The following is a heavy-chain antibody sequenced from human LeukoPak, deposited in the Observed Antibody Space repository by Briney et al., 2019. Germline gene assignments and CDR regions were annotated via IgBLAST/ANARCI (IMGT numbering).Heavy chain of an antibody. J-gene: IGHJ5*02. CDR1: GYTFIRYY. CDR2: INPSGGST. V-gene: IGHV1-46*01. Sequence: AAVKVSCKASGYTFIRYYMHWVRQAPGQGLEWMGIINPSGGSTSYAQKFQGRVTMTRDTSTSTVYMELSRLRSEDTAVYYCAKENVAAALPDNWFDPWGQGTLVTVSS. CDR3: AKENVAAALPDNWFDP. D-gene: IGHD2-2*01.